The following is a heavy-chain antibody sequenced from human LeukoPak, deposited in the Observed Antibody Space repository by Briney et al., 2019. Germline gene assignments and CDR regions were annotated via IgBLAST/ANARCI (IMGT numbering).Heavy chain of an antibody. Sequence: PGGSLRLSCAASGFTFSNYAMIWVRQAPGKGLEWVSAVSGSGDSTYYADSVKGRFTISRDNSKNTLYLQMNSLRAEDTAVYYCGKTNYYDTSGYYWGQGTLVTVSS. CDR2: VSGSGDST. J-gene: IGHJ4*02. V-gene: IGHV3-23*01. CDR3: GKTNYYDTSGYY. CDR1: GFTFSNYA. D-gene: IGHD3-22*01.